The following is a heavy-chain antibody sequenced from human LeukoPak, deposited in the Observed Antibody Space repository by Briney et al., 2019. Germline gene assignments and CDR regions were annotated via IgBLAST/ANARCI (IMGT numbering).Heavy chain of an antibody. CDR1: GFTFSSYA. J-gene: IGHJ5*02. Sequence: SGGSLRLSCAASGFTFSSYAMHWVRQAPGKGLEWVAVISYDGSNKYYADSVKGRFTISRDNSKNTLYLQMNSLRAEDTAVYYCARDLVVVVVATSTSRLDPWGQGTLVTVSS. CDR2: ISYDGSNK. V-gene: IGHV3-30-3*01. CDR3: ARDLVVVVVATSTSRLDP. D-gene: IGHD2-15*01.